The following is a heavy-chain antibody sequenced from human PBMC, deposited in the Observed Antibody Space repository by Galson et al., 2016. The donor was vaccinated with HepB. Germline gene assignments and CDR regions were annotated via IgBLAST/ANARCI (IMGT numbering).Heavy chain of an antibody. J-gene: IGHJ6*02. D-gene: IGHD6-25*01. CDR3: ARWTRGFGMDV. CDR2: ISTDGSSA. Sequence: SLRLSCAASGFSLSSYWMHWVRQAPGKGLVWVSRISTDGSSATYADSVKGRFTISRDNAKNTLYLEMNSLRAEDTAVYYCARWTRGFGMDVWGQGTTVTVSS. V-gene: IGHV3-74*01. CDR1: GFSLSSYW.